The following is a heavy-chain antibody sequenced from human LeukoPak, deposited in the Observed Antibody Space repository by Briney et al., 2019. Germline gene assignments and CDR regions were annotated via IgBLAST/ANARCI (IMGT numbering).Heavy chain of an antibody. CDR2: IIPIFGTA. V-gene: IGHV1-69*13. J-gene: IGHJ6*03. CDR1: GGTFSSYA. D-gene: IGHD1-7*01. CDR3: ARIFGTTSRYYYMDV. Sequence: GASVKVSCKASGGTFSSYAISWVRQAPGQGLEWMGGIIPIFGTANYAQKFRGRVTITADESTSTAYMELSSLRSEDTAVYYRARIFGTTSRYYYMDVWGKGTTVTVSS.